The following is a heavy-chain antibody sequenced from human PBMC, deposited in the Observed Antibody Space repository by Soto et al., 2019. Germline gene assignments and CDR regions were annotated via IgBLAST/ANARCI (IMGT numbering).Heavy chain of an antibody. CDR1: GFTFRSFT. D-gene: IGHD6-13*01. Sequence: GGSLRLACAASGFTFRSFTMNWVRQAPGKGLEWVSTISSNSAYIYYTDALRGRFTISRDNAKNSLHLQMNSLRAEDTAVYYCTRDASRDSSARGWFDPWGPGTLVTVSS. J-gene: IGHJ5*02. CDR2: ISSNSAYI. CDR3: TRDASRDSSARGWFDP. V-gene: IGHV3-21*01.